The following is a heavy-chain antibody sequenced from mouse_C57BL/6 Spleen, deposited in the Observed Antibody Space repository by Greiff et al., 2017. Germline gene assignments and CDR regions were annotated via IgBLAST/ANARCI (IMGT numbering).Heavy chain of an antibody. CDR2: IRSKSNNYAT. Sequence: VQLKESGGGLVQPKGSLKLSCAASGFSFNTYAMNWVRQAPGKGLEWVARIRSKSNNYATYYADSVKDRFTISRDDSESMLYLQMNNLKTEDTAMYFCVRHDWDGSYCAMDYWGQGTSVTVSS. V-gene: IGHV10-1*01. J-gene: IGHJ4*01. D-gene: IGHD4-1*01. CDR1: GFSFNTYA. CDR3: VRHDWDGSYCAMDY.